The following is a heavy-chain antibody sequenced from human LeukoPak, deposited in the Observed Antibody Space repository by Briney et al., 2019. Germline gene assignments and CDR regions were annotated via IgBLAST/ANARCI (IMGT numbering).Heavy chain of an antibody. V-gene: IGHV4-34*01. D-gene: IGHD6-13*01. J-gene: IGHJ4*02. Sequence: SEPLSLTCAVYGESFSGYYWSWIRQPPGKGLEWIGEINHSGSTDCNTSLKSRVTMSADTSKNQFSLKLSSVSAADTAVYYCARTAGIAAAGMFDYWGQGTLVTVSS. CDR2: INHSGST. CDR3: ARTAGIAAAGMFDY. CDR1: GESFSGYY.